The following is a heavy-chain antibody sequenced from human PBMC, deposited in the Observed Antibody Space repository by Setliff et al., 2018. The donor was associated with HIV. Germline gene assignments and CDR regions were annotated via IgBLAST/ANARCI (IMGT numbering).Heavy chain of an antibody. D-gene: IGHD5-18*01. J-gene: IGHJ3*02. CDR3: ASVAYSGYTYGYYADAFDI. Sequence: GSLRLSCTASGFTFGDYAMSWVRQAPGKGLEWVGFIRSKAYAGTTEYAASVKGRFTISRDDSKSIAYLQMNSLKTEDTAVYYCASVAYSGYTYGYYADAFDIWGQGTMVT. CDR2: IRSKAYAGTT. V-gene: IGHV3-49*04. CDR1: GFTFGDYA.